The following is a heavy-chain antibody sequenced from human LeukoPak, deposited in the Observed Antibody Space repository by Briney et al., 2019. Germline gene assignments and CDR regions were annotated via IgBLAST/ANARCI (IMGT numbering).Heavy chain of an antibody. D-gene: IGHD4-23*01. CDR2: ISSSSSYI. Sequence: WGSLRLSCAASGFTFSSYSMNWVRQAPGKGLEWVSSISSSSSYIYYADSVKGRFTISRDNAKNSLYLQMNSLRAEDTAVYYCASLVVTDALDIWGQGTMVTVSS. CDR3: ASLVVTDALDI. V-gene: IGHV3-21*01. J-gene: IGHJ3*02. CDR1: GFTFSSYS.